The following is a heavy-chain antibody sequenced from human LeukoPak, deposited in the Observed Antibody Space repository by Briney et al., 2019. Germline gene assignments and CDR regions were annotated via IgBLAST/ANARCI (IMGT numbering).Heavy chain of an antibody. V-gene: IGHV3-23*01. J-gene: IGHJ3*02. Sequence: PGGSLRLSCAASGFTFSSYAMSWVRQAPGKGLEWVSAISGSGGSTYYADSVKGRFTISRDNSKNTLYLQMNSLRAEDTAVYYCAKRGPHYGIVGASDPFDIWGQGTMVTVSS. D-gene: IGHD1-26*01. CDR1: GFTFSSYA. CDR2: ISGSGGST. CDR3: AKRGPHYGIVGASDPFDI.